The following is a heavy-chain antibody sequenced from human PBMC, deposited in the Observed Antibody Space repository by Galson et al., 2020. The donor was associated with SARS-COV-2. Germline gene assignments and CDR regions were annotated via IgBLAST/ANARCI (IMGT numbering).Heavy chain of an antibody. CDR3: ARGDQKVIAAADTHYYYYMDV. CDR2: IGTAGDT. J-gene: IGHJ6*03. D-gene: IGHD6-13*01. CDR1: GFTFSSYD. V-gene: IGHV3-13*01. Sequence: GESLKISCAASGFTFSSYDMHWVRQATGKGLEWVSAIGTAGDTYYPGSVKGRFTISRENAKNSLYLQMNSLRAGDTAVYYCARGDQKVIAAADTHYYYYMDVWGKGTTVTVSS.